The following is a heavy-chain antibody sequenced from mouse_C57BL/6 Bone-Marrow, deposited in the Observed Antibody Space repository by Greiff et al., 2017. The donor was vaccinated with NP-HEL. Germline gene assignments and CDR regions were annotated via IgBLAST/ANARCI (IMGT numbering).Heavy chain of an antibody. J-gene: IGHJ4*01. CDR2: ISSGSSTI. Sequence: EVKVEESGGGLVKPGGSLKLSCAASGFTFSDYGMHWVRQAPEKGLEWVAYISSGSSTIYYADTVKGRFTISRDNAKNTLFLQMTSLRSEDTAMYYCAVPLGNAMDYWGQGTSVTVSS. V-gene: IGHV5-17*01. CDR3: AVPLGNAMDY. D-gene: IGHD2-10*02. CDR1: GFTFSDYG.